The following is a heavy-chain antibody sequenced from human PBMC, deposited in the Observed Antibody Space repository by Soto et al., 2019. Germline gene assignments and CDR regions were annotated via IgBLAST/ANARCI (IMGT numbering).Heavy chain of an antibody. CDR1: GFTFSSYS. CDR3: ARVVTGTGSHTSGFDY. J-gene: IGHJ4*02. Sequence: EVQLVESGGGLVKPGGSLRLSCAASGFTFSSYSMNWVRQAPGKGLEWVSSISSSSSYIYYADSVKGRLTISRDNVENSLKLQMNILGAGETAVYYCARVVTGTGSHTSGFDYWGQGTLVTVSS. CDR2: ISSSSSYI. D-gene: IGHD5-18*01. V-gene: IGHV3-21*01.